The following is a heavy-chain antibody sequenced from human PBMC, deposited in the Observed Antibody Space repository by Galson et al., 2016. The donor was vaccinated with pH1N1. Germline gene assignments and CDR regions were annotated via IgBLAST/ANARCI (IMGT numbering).Heavy chain of an antibody. Sequence: SVKVSCKASGYTVITYYIHWVRQAPGQGLEWLGITNPSGVSTTYAQKFQGRVTMTRDTSTSTVYMELSSLRSEDTAVYYCASRSSGQLHFDYWGQGTLVTVSS. CDR2: TNPSGVST. CDR3: ASRSSGQLHFDY. J-gene: IGHJ4*02. V-gene: IGHV1-46*01. CDR1: GYTVITYY. D-gene: IGHD3-22*01.